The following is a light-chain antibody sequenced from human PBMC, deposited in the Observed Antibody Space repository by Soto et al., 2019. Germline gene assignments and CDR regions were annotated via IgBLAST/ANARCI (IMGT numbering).Light chain of an antibody. CDR1: SSDVGAYNY. V-gene: IGLV2-14*01. CDR2: EVV. J-gene: IGLJ2*01. CDR3: SSYTDSNTLL. Sequence: QSALTQPASVSGSPGQSITISCTGTSSDVGAYNYVSWYQHHPGKAPKLIIYEVVNRPSGISNRSSGSKSGNTASLAISGLPAEDEADYYCSSYTDSNTLLFGGGTKLTVL.